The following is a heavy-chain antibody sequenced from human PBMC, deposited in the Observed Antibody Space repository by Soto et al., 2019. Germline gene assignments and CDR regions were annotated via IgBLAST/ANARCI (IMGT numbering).Heavy chain of an antibody. CDR3: ARLDPWFPFDY. D-gene: IGHD3-10*01. CDR2: IYWDDDK. J-gene: IGHJ4*02. V-gene: IGHV2-5*02. CDR1: GFSLSTSGVG. Sequence: QITLKESGPTLVKPTQTLTLTCTFSGFSLSTSGVGVGWIRQPPGKALEWLALIYWDDDKRYSPSLKSRLTITKNTSKNQVVLTMTNMDPVDTATYYCARLDPWFPFDYWGQGTLVTVSS.